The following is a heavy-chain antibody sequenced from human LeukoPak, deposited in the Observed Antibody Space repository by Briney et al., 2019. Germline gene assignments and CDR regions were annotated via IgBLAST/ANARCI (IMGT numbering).Heavy chain of an antibody. Sequence: SETLSLTCSVSGGSISSGNYYWSWVRQPPGKKREWIGYIYHSGSTYYNPSLKSRVTISADTSKNQFSLKLSSVTAADTAVYYCAKNGQSGFSFDPWGQGTLVTVSS. J-gene: IGHJ5*02. V-gene: IGHV4-39*07. CDR3: AKNGQSGFSFDP. CDR1: GGSISSGNYY. D-gene: IGHD1-26*01. CDR2: IYHSGST.